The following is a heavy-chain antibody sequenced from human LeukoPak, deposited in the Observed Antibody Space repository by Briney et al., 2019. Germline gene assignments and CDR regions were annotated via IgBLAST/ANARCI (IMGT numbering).Heavy chain of an antibody. CDR1: GFTFSSYA. D-gene: IGHD1-26*01. CDR2: ISGSGGST. Sequence: GGSLRLSCAASGFTFSSYAMSWVRQAPGKGLEWVSAISGSGGSTYYADSVKDRFTISRDNSKNTLYLQMNSLRAEDTAVYYCAKLPGYSGSYFSGFDYWGQGTLVTVSS. J-gene: IGHJ4*02. V-gene: IGHV3-23*01. CDR3: AKLPGYSGSYFSGFDY.